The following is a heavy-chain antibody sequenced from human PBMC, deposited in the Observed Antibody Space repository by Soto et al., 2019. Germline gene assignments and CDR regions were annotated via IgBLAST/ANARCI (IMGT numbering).Heavy chain of an antibody. Sequence: QVQLVQSGAEVKKPGSSVKVSCKASGGTFSNYAINWVRQAPGQGLEWMGGFIPFLGTPIYAQKFQGRVTITAHESTSTAYMDLSSLRSEDTAVYYCARVNNCNYRFYFDYCGQGTLVTVSS. V-gene: IGHV1-69*11. CDR2: FIPFLGTP. D-gene: IGHD1-7*01. J-gene: IGHJ4*02. CDR3: ARVNNCNYRFYFDY. CDR1: GGTFSNYA.